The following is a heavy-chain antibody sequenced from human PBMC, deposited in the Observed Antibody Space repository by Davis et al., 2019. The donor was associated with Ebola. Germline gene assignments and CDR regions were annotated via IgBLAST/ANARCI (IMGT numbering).Heavy chain of an antibody. V-gene: IGHV3-11*01. Sequence: GESLKISCAASGFTFSDYYMSWIRQAPGKGLEWVSYISSSGSTIYYADSVKGRFTISRDNAKNSLYLQMNSLRAEDTAVYYCARDLDYYDSSGYGYWGQGTLVTVSS. CDR2: ISSSGSTI. CDR3: ARDLDYYDSSGYGY. J-gene: IGHJ4*02. CDR1: GFTFSDYY. D-gene: IGHD3-22*01.